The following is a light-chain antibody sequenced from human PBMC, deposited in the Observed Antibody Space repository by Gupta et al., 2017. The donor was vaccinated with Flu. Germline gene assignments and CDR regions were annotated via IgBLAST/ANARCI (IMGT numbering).Light chain of an antibody. CDR2: RAS. CDR3: QHYYCYVWT. CDR1: QTIDNW. V-gene: IGKV1-5*03. J-gene: IGKJ1*01. Sequence: DIHVTQSPSILSASVGDRVTITCRASQTIDNWLAWYQQQPGKAPKLLIYRASGLESGVPSRFGGVGSGKKYTLTISSLQPDDVATYYCQHYYCYVWTFGQGTKVDLK.